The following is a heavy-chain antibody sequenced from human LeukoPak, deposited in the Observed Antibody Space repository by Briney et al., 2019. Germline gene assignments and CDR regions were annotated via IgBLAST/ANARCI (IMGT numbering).Heavy chain of an antibody. J-gene: IGHJ5*02. CDR3: ARYLAVAGASYNWFDR. CDR1: DGSISSNNYY. D-gene: IGHD6-19*01. Sequence: SETLSLTFTVSDGSISSNNYYWAWIRQPPGKGLEWIGSHFYSGRTYYNPSLKSRVTISVDTSKNQFFLRLNSVTAADTALYHCARYLAVAGASYNWFDRWGQGTQVTVSS. V-gene: IGHV4-39*01. CDR2: HFYSGRT.